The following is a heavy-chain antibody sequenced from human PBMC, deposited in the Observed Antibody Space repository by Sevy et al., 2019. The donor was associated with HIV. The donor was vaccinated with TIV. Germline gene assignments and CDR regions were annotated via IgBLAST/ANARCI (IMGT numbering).Heavy chain of an antibody. V-gene: IGHV5-51*01. Sequence: GESLKISCQGSGYSFTSHWIGWVRHMPGKGLEWMGIIFPDDSDTRYSPSFQGQVTFSADKSINTAYLQWSSLKASDTAMYYCATSRSGYFDSSGYYIYWGQRTLVTDSS. CDR3: ATSRSGYFDSSGYYIY. CDR1: GYSFTSHW. D-gene: IGHD3-22*01. CDR2: IFPDDSDT. J-gene: IGHJ4*02.